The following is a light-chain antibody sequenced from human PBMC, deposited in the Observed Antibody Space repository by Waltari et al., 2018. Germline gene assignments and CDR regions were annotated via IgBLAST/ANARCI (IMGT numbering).Light chain of an antibody. CDR1: SSHIGAGND. CDR3: QSFDSNLNGGVL. CDR2: GNT. J-gene: IGLJ2*01. V-gene: IGLV1-40*01. Sequence: QSVLTQPPSVSGAPGQRVTISCTGSSSHIGAGNDVHWYQHLPGTAPKLLIYGNTDRPSGVPDRFSGSKSGTSSSLAITGLRAEDEANYYCQSFDSNLNGGVLFGGGTKLTVL.